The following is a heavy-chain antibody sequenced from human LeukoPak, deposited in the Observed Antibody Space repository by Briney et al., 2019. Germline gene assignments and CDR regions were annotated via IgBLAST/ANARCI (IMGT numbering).Heavy chain of an antibody. CDR3: AKDSGYDSSGLYYFDY. V-gene: IGHV3-30*02. D-gene: IGHD3-22*01. Sequence: PGGSLRLSCAASGFTFSSYGFHWVRQAPGKGLEWVAFIRYDGSNKYYADSVKGRFTISRDNSKNTLYLQMNSLRAEDTAVYYCAKDSGYDSSGLYYFDYWGQGTLVTVSS. J-gene: IGHJ4*02. CDR2: IRYDGSNK. CDR1: GFTFSSYG.